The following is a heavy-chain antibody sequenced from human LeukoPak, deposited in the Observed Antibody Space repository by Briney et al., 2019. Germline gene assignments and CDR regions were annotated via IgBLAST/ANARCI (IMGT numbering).Heavy chain of an antibody. CDR2: TYSGGNT. CDR1: GFTVSSSH. J-gene: IGHJ4*02. D-gene: IGHD2/OR15-2a*01. V-gene: IGHV3-53*01. Sequence: AGGSLRLSCAASGFTVSSSHMTWVRQTPGKGLVWASVTYSGGNTDYADSVKGRFTISRDNSRNTLYLQMSSLRVEDTAIYYCARGRDYFPIDYWGQGTFVIVSS. CDR3: ARGRDYFPIDY.